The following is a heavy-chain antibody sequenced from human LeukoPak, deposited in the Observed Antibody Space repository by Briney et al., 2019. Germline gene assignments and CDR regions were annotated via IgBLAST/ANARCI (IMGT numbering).Heavy chain of an antibody. J-gene: IGHJ4*02. CDR1: GGSISSYY. D-gene: IGHD5-24*01. CDR3: ATGSSRDGYNFYY. Sequence: PSETLSLTCTVSGGSISSYYWSWMRQPPRKGLEWIGYIYGRGSTNYNPSLKSRVTISVGTSKNQFSLKLSSVTAADTAVYYCATGSSRDGYNFYYWGQGTLVTVSS. V-gene: IGHV4-59*01. CDR2: IYGRGST.